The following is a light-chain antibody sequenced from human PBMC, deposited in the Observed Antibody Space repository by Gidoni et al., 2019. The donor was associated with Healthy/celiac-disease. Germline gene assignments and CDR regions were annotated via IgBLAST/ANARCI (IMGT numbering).Light chain of an antibody. V-gene: IGKV1-8*01. Sequence: AIRMTQSPSSFSASTGDRVTITCRASQGISSYLAWYQQKPGKAPKLLIYAASTLQSGVPSRFSGSGSGTDFTLTISCLQSEDFATHYCQQYYSYHLTFGGXTKVEIK. CDR1: QGISSY. CDR2: AAS. J-gene: IGKJ4*01. CDR3: QQYYSYHLT.